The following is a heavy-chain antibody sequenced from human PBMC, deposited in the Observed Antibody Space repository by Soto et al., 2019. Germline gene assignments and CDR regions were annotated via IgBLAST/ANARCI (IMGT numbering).Heavy chain of an antibody. CDR1: GFTFSSYG. CDR2: IWHDGGNK. CDR3: ARDGDVNTGFGKDY. J-gene: IGHJ4*02. D-gene: IGHD3-16*01. Sequence: GGSLRLSCAASGFTFSSYGMHWVRQAPGKGLEWVAFIWHDGGNKFYAESVKGRFTISRDNSKNTLYLQMTSLSAEDTAMYYCARDGDVNTGFGKDYWGQGTPVTVSS. V-gene: IGHV3-33*01.